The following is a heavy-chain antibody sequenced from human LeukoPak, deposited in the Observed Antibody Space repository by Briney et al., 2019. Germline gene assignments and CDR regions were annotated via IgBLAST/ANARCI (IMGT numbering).Heavy chain of an antibody. CDR2: IKSDGTFT. CDR3: AKGPTHYRVWDDYDSSVMSH. V-gene: IGHV3-74*01. CDR1: GFTFSNYW. D-gene: IGHD3-22*01. J-gene: IGHJ4*02. Sequence: PGGSLRLSCAASGFTFSNYWMHWVRQAPGKGLEWVSRIKSDGTFTSYADSVKGRFTTSRDNAKNTLYLQMNSLRAEDTAVYYCAKGPTHYRVWDDYDSSVMSHWGQGTQVTVSS.